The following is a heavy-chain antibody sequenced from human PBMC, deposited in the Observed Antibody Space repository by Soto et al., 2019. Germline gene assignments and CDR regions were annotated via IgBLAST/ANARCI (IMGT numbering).Heavy chain of an antibody. J-gene: IGHJ6*02. V-gene: IGHV5-10-1*01. D-gene: IGHD6-6*01. CDR1: GYSFTSYW. Sequence: PGESLKISCKGSGYSFTSYWISWVRQMPGKGLEWMGRIDPSDSYTNYSPSFQGHVTISADKSISTAYLQWSSLKASDTAMYYCASRLPRAPSGYYCGMDVWGQGSAVTVSS. CDR2: IDPSDSYT. CDR3: ASRLPRAPSGYYCGMDV.